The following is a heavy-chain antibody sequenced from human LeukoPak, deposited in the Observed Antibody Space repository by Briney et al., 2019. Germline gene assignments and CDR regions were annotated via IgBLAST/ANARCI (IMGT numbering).Heavy chain of an antibody. V-gene: IGHV4-39*02. CDR1: GGSINSGDYY. CDR3: AGERGPYYHYFDY. Sequence: SETLSLTCTVSGGSINSGDYYWVWIRQPPGKGLEWIGSIYYTGSTYYNPSLKSRVTISVDTSKNQFSLNLNSVTASDTAVYYCAGERGPYYHYFDYWGQGTLVTVSS. D-gene: IGHD1-26*01. J-gene: IGHJ4*02. CDR2: IYYTGST.